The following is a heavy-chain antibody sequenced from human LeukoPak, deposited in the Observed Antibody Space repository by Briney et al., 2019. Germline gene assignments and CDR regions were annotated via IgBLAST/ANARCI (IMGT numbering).Heavy chain of an antibody. CDR3: STDFYSGVSGRPFAF. J-gene: IGHJ4*02. Sequence: ASVKISCKPSGYTFTDYHLNWVKQAPGKGLEWVGHIDPENGETRYAARFRGRVTMTADTSADIVHLELSSLTSDDTAVYYCSTDFYSGVSGRPFAFWGQGTLVTVSS. D-gene: IGHD6-19*01. V-gene: IGHV1-69-2*01. CDR2: IDPENGET. CDR1: GYTFTDYH.